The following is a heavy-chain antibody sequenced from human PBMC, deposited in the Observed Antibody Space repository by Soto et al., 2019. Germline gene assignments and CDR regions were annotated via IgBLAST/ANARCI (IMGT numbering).Heavy chain of an antibody. CDR3: TRVLSASFIDY. D-gene: IGHD1-26*01. Sequence: SETLSLTCTVSGASIINSSYYWAWIRQPPEKGLEWIGAIYFSGSIYYNPSLKGRLAISVDTSRNQLSLKVTSVTAADTAFYYCTRVLSASFIDYWGQGTLVTVSS. CDR2: IYFSGSI. V-gene: IGHV4-39*01. J-gene: IGHJ4*02. CDR1: GASIINSSYY.